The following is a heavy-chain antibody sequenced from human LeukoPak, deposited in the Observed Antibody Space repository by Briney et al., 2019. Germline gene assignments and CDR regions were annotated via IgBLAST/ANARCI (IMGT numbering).Heavy chain of an antibody. D-gene: IGHD2-8*01. Sequence: SETLSLTCTVSGGSISSGGYYWSWIRQHPGKGLEWIGYIYYSGSTYYNPSLKSRVTISVDTSKNQFSLKLSSVTAADTAVYYCARSVLMVYAIDYFDYWGQGTLVTVSS. CDR1: GGSISSGGYY. V-gene: IGHV4-31*03. CDR3: ARSVLMVYAIDYFDY. CDR2: IYYSGST. J-gene: IGHJ4*02.